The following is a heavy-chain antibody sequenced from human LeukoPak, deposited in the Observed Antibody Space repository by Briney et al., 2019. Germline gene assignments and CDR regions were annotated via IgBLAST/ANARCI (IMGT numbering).Heavy chain of an antibody. Sequence: GGSLRLSCAASGFTFSSYGMHWVRQAPGKGLEWVAVRSYDGSNKYYADSVKGRFSISRDNSKNTLYLQMNSLRGEDTAVYYCAKCSGGSCYYYGMDVWGQGTTVTVSS. CDR3: AKCSGGSCYYYGMDV. D-gene: IGHD2-15*01. CDR1: GFTFSSYG. V-gene: IGHV3-30*18. J-gene: IGHJ6*02. CDR2: RSYDGSNK.